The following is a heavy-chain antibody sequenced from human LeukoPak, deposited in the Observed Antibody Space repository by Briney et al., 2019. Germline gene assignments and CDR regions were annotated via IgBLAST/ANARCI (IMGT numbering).Heavy chain of an antibody. Sequence: GGSLRLSCAASGFTFSSYAMSWVRQAPGKGLEWVSAISGSGGSTYYADSVKGRFTISRDNSKNTLYLQMNSLRAEDTAVYYCARTSPGRHFHYYYYYYMDVWGKGTTVTISS. CDR1: GFTFSSYA. J-gene: IGHJ6*03. CDR2: ISGSGGST. CDR3: ARTSPGRHFHYYYYYYMDV. D-gene: IGHD3-9*01. V-gene: IGHV3-23*01.